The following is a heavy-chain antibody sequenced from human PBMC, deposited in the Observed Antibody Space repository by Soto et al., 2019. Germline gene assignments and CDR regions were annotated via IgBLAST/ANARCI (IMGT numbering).Heavy chain of an antibody. CDR1: GVSFRGLY. V-gene: IGHV4-34*01. D-gene: IGHD2-2*01. CDR3: ARGNFVVVPAAIYYYYYMDV. Sequence: SVTLALTCAVYGVSFRGLYWSWLGQSPGKGLEWIGEINHSGSTNYNPSLKSRVTISVDTSKNQFSLKLSSVTAADTAVYYCARGNFVVVPAAIYYYYYMDVWGKGTTVT. J-gene: IGHJ6*03. CDR2: INHSGST.